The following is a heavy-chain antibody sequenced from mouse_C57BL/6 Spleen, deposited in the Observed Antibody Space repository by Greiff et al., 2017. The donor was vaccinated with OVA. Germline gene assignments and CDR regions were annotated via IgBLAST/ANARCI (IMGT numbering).Heavy chain of an antibody. J-gene: IGHJ4*01. CDR2: IRSKSNNYAT. CDR3: VRHDMDYYGSSLYAMDY. Sequence: EVKLVESGGGLVQPKGSLKLSCAASGFSFNTYAMNWVRQAPGKGLEWVARIRSKSNNYATYYADSVKDRFTISRDDSESMLYLQMNNLKTEDTAMYYCVRHDMDYYGSSLYAMDYWGQGTSVTVSS. CDR1: GFSFNTYA. D-gene: IGHD1-1*01. V-gene: IGHV10-1*01.